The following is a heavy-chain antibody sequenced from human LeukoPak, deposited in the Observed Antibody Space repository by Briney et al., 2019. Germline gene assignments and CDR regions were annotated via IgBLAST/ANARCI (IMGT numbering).Heavy chain of an antibody. D-gene: IGHD3-10*01. CDR1: GFTFSSYW. CDR2: INSDGSST. Sequence: PGGSLRLSCAASGFTFSSYWMHWVRQAPGKGLVWVSRINSDGSSTSYADSVKGRFTISRDNAKNTLYLQMNSLRAEDTAVYYCARTGITMVRGAPHAFDIWGQGTMVTVSS. J-gene: IGHJ3*02. CDR3: ARTGITMVRGAPHAFDI. V-gene: IGHV3-74*01.